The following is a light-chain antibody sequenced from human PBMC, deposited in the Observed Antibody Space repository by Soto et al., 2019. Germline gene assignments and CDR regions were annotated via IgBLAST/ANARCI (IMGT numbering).Light chain of an antibody. Sequence: EVVLTQSPGTLSLSPGERATLSCRASQSVSSNYLAWYQQKPGRAPRLLIFGACFRATGIPDRFSGSASGTDFTLTISGLEPEDFAVYYCQQYDTAPLTFGGGTRVEI. V-gene: IGKV3-20*01. CDR1: QSVSSNY. CDR3: QQYDTAPLT. CDR2: GAC. J-gene: IGKJ4*01.